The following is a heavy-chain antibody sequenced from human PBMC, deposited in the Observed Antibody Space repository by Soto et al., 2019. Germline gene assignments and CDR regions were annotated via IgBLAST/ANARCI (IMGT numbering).Heavy chain of an antibody. CDR1: GGSMSTSSYY. D-gene: IGHD6-19*01. Sequence: QVQLQESGPGLVKSSQNLSLTCTVSGGSMSTSSYYWSWIRQHPGKGLEWIGYVYYSGSTFYNPSLQSRIIISVDTSKRQFSLKMTSVIAADTAVYYCARHVSAVGRRGYFDHWGQGTLVTVSP. CDR2: VYYSGST. CDR3: ARHVSAVGRRGYFDH. V-gene: IGHV4-31*03. J-gene: IGHJ4*02.